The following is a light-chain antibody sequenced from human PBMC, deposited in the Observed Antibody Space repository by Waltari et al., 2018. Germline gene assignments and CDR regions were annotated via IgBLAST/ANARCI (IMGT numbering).Light chain of an antibody. CDR1: NSDVGGFNY. J-gene: IGLJ2*01. Sequence: QSALTQPASVSGSPGQSITISCTGTNSDVGGFNYVPWYQQPPGKAPKLVIYEVTHRPSGASYRFSGSKSGNTASLTISGLQAEDEADYYCCSYANSRTVIFGGGTKLTVL. CDR2: EVT. V-gene: IGLV2-14*01. CDR3: CSYANSRTVI.